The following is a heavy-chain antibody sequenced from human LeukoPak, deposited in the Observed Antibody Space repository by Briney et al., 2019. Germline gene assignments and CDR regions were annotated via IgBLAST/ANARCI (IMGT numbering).Heavy chain of an antibody. J-gene: IGHJ6*02. CDR3: ARGHYGLDV. CDR2: ISTSSSHT. Sequence: PGGSLRLSCAASGFTFSSYWMHWVRQAPGKGLEWVSYISTSSSHTDYADSVKGRFTISRDDAKDSLFLQMNSLRAEDTAVYYCARGHYGLDVWGQGTTVTVSS. V-gene: IGHV3-21*05. CDR1: GFTFSSYW.